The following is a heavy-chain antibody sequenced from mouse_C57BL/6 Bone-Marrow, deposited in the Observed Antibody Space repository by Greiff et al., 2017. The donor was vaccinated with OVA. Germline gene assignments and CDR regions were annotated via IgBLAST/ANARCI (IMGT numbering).Heavy chain of an antibody. D-gene: IGHD2-3*01. CDR3: ARIGDDGYFDY. CDR1: GFSLSTFGMG. Sequence: QVTLKECGPGILQPSQTLSLTCSFSGFSLSTFGMGVGWLRPPSGKGLVWLAHLSCDDDKYYNPALKSRLTTSKDTSKNQVFLKIANVDTADTATYYCARIGDDGYFDYWGQGTTLTVSS. CDR2: LSCDDDK. V-gene: IGHV8-8*01. J-gene: IGHJ2*01.